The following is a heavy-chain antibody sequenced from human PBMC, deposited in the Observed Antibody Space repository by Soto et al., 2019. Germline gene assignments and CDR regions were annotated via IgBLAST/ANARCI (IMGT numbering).Heavy chain of an antibody. Sequence: GGSLRLSCAASGFTFSSYGMHWVRQAPGKGLEWVAVISYDGSNKYYADSVKGRFTISRDNSKNTLYLQMNSLRAEDTAVYYCAKDLHLGELSPGDYWGQGTLVTVSS. CDR3: AKDLHLGELSPGDY. V-gene: IGHV3-30*18. CDR1: GFTFSSYG. D-gene: IGHD3-16*02. CDR2: ISYDGSNK. J-gene: IGHJ4*02.